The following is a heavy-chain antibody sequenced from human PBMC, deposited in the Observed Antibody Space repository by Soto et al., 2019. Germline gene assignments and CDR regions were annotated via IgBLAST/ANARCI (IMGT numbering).Heavy chain of an antibody. CDR1: GFTFSSYG. Sequence: QVQLVESGGGVVQPGRSLRLSCAASGFTFSSYGMHWVRQAPGKGLEWVAVIWYDGSNKYYADSVKGRFTISRDNSKNTLYLQMNSRRAEDTAVYYCARWYSSSWYYYYYGMDVWGQGTTVTVSS. D-gene: IGHD6-13*01. CDR3: ARWYSSSWYYYYYGMDV. V-gene: IGHV3-33*01. J-gene: IGHJ6*02. CDR2: IWYDGSNK.